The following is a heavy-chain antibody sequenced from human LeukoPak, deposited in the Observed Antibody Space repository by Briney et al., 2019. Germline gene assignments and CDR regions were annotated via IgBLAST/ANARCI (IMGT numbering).Heavy chain of an antibody. Sequence: ASVKVSCKASGYTFANFGINWVRQAPGQGLEWMGWISAYNVNTNYTQKFQGRVTMTTDASTGTAYMELRSLRSDDTAVYYCARDDGDYWGQGTLVTVSS. CDR1: GYTFANFG. CDR3: ARDDGDY. CDR2: ISAYNVNT. J-gene: IGHJ4*02. V-gene: IGHV1-18*01.